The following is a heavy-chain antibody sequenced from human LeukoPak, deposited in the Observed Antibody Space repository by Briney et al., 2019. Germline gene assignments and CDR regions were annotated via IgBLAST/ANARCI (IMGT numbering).Heavy chain of an antibody. V-gene: IGHV1-2*02. CDR3: AKVMGSGQWLVEREDFDI. D-gene: IGHD6-19*01. J-gene: IGHJ3*02. CDR2: INPNSGGT. CDR1: GYTFTGYY. Sequence: ASVKVSCKASGYTFTGYYIHWVRQAPGQGLEWMGWINPNSGGTNYAQKFQGRVTMTRDTSISTAYMELSRLRSDDTAVYYCAKVMGSGQWLVEREDFDIWGQGIMVTVSS.